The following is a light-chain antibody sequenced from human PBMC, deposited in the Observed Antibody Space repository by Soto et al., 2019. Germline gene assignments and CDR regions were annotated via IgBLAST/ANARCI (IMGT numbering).Light chain of an antibody. CDR1: QSVSSSY. CDR3: HQYNNWPRT. Sequence: EIVLTQSPGTRSLSPGERAALSCGASQSVSSSYLAWYQQKPGQAPRLLIYDASSRATGIPDRFSGSGSGTEFTLTINGLQSEDFAVYYCHQYNNWPRTFGQGTKVE. J-gene: IGKJ1*01. CDR2: DAS. V-gene: IGKV3-20*01.